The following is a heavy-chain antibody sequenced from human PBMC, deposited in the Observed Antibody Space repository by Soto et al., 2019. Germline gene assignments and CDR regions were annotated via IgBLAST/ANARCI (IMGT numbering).Heavy chain of an antibody. CDR2: INGDGITR. CDR3: ARDKAYGLDV. J-gene: IGHJ6*02. Sequence: EVQLVESGGGLVQPGGSLRLSCAASEFAFNTYWMHWVRKVPGKGLEWVSRINGDGITRTYADSVKGRFTISRDNAENILYLQMNSLRAEDTAVYYCARDKAYGLDVWGQGTTVTVSS. CDR1: EFAFNTYW. V-gene: IGHV3-74*01.